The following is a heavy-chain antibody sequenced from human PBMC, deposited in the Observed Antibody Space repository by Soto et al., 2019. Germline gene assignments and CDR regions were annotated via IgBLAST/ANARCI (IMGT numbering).Heavy chain of an antibody. CDR3: AKGDWADY. Sequence: GGSLRISCAASGFTFSTFAMTWVRQGPGKGLEWVSYIGAHDDGYTHYADSVKGRFTVSRDNSKNTLHLQMNSLRADDTAIYYCAKGDWADYWGPGALVTVSS. J-gene: IGHJ4*02. D-gene: IGHD3-9*01. V-gene: IGHV3-23*01. CDR2: IGAHDDGYT. CDR1: GFTFSTFA.